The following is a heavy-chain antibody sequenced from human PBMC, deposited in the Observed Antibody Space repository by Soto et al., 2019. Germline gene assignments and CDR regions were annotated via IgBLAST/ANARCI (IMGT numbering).Heavy chain of an antibody. D-gene: IGHD6-6*01. CDR2: ISYDGSNK. V-gene: IGHV3-30-3*01. CDR1: GFTFSSYA. Sequence: GGSLRLSCAASGFTFSSYAMHWVRQAPGKGLEWVAVISYDGSNKYYADSVKGRFTISRDNSKNTLYLQMNSLRAEDTAVYYCARVGDEGSSRFDPWGQGTLVTVSS. J-gene: IGHJ5*02. CDR3: ARVGDEGSSRFDP.